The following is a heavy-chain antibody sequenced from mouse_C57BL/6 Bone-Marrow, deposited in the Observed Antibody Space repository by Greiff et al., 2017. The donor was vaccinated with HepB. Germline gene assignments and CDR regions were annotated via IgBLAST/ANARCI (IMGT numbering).Heavy chain of an antibody. D-gene: IGHD6-1*01. V-gene: IGHV1-81*01. CDR3: ARGDASLWYFDV. CDR1: GYTFTSYG. CDR2: IYPRSGNT. J-gene: IGHJ1*03. Sequence: VQLQESGAELARPGASVKLSCKASGYTFTSYGISWVKQRTGQGLEWIGEIYPRSGNTYYNEKFKGKATLTADKSSSTAYMELRSLTSEDSAVYLCARGDASLWYFDVWGTGTTVTVSS.